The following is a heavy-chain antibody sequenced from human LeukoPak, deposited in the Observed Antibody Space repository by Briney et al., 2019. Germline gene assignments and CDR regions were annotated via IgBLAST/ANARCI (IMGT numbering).Heavy chain of an antibody. V-gene: IGHV4-59*01. CDR2: IYYSGST. CDR1: GGSISSCS. CDR3: ARCRRSSGYCPFDY. J-gene: IGHJ4*02. D-gene: IGHD3-22*01. Sequence: SETLSLTCTASGGSISSCSWSWIRQPPGKGLEWIGYIYYSGSTNYNPSLKSRVTISVDTSKNQFSLKLTSVTAADTAVYYCARCRRSSGYCPFDYWGQGTLVTVSS.